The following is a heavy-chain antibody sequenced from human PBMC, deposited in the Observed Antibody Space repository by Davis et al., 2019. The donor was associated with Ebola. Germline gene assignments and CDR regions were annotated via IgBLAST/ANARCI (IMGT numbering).Heavy chain of an antibody. V-gene: IGHV1-46*01. Sequence: ASVKVSCKASGYTFITYYLYWVRQAPGQGLEWIGIINPGVGSSTSAQKFQGRVTMTRDTSTSTAYMELRNLRSEDTAVYYRARLLDGNTGTYWYFDIWGHGTLVTVSS. D-gene: IGHD1-26*01. CDR2: INPGVGSS. CDR3: ARLLDGNTGTYWYFDI. CDR1: GYTFITYY. J-gene: IGHJ2*01.